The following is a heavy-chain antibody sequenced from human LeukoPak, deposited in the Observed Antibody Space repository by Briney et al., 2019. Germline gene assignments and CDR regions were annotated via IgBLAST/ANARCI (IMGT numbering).Heavy chain of an antibody. V-gene: IGHV3-9*01. Sequence: GGSLRLSCAASGFTFDDYAMHWVRQAPGKGLEWVSGISWNSGSIGYADSVKGRFTISRDNAKNSLYLQMNSLRAEDTALFYCAKSPYDSSGYYFDYWGQGTLVTVSS. CDR2: ISWNSGSI. J-gene: IGHJ4*02. D-gene: IGHD3-22*01. CDR3: AKSPYDSSGYYFDY. CDR1: GFTFDDYA.